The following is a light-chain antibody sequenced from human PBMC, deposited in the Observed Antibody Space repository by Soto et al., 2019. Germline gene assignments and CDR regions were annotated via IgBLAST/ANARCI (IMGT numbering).Light chain of an antibody. CDR2: GNR. V-gene: IGLV1-40*01. CDR3: NSLSAAGSSYV. CDR1: SSNLGAGYD. J-gene: IGLJ1*01. Sequence: QSVLTQPPSVSGDPGQRVTISCTGNSSNLGAGYDVHWYQQLPGTVPKLLIYGNRNRPSGVPDRFSGSKSGSSASLAITGLQVEDEAEYYCNSLSAAGSSYVFGPGTKVTVL.